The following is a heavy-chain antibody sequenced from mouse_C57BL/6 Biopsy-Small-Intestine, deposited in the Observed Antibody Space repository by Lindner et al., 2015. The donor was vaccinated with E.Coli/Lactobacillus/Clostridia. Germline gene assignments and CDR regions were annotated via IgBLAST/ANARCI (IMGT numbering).Heavy chain of an antibody. CDR2: SNPNQGTS. J-gene: IGHJ3*01. Sequence: VQLQESGPELVKPGASVKISCKASGYSFTDYTINWVRQSSGKSLEWIGLSNPNQGTSTYNQKFKDRATLTVDRPSSTAYMLLSSLTSEDSAVYYCSRAWFAFWGQGTLVTVSA. CDR3: SRAWFAF. V-gene: IGHV1-39*01. CDR1: GYSFTDYT.